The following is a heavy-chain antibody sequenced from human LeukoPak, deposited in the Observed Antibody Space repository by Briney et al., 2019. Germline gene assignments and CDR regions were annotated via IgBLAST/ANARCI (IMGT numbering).Heavy chain of an antibody. J-gene: IGHJ3*01. V-gene: IGHV4-38-2*01. D-gene: IGHD2-2*01. CDR1: GYSISSGYY. CDR3: ARNIVVVPTVTGAFDV. CDR2: IYHSGST. Sequence: SETLSLTCAVSGYSISSGYYWGWIRRPPGKGLEWIGSIYHSGSTYYNPSLKSRDTISVDTSKNQFSLKLSSVTAADTAMYYCARNIVVVPTVTGAFDVWGQGTMVTVSS.